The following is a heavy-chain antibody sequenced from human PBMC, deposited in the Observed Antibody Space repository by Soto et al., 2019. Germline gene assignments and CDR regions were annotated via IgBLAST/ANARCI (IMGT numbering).Heavy chain of an antibody. CDR1: GFSLTTSGVG. Sequence: QITLNESGPTVVKPTETLTLTCTFSGFSLTTSGVGVGWVRQSPGKAPEWLAFIYWDDDKRYSPSLKSRLTITQDTSKNQVVLTMANVDPAETATYYCAHRVLRAVFGLVTTTAIYFDFWGQGTPVVVSS. V-gene: IGHV2-5*02. J-gene: IGHJ4*02. CDR3: AHRVLRAVFGLVTTTAIYFDF. CDR2: IYWDDDK. D-gene: IGHD3-3*01.